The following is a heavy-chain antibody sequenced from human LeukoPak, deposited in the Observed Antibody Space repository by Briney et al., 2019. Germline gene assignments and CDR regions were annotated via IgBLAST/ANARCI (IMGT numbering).Heavy chain of an antibody. Sequence: SETLSLTCTVSGGSISSYYWSWIRQPPGKGLEWIGYIYYSGSTNYNPSLKSRVTISVDTSKNQFSLKLSSVTAADTAVYYCARASTYYDFWSGPDGEFDPWGQGTLVTVSS. CDR2: IYYSGST. CDR3: ARASTYYDFWSGPDGEFDP. J-gene: IGHJ5*02. V-gene: IGHV4-59*08. D-gene: IGHD3-3*01. CDR1: GGSISSYY.